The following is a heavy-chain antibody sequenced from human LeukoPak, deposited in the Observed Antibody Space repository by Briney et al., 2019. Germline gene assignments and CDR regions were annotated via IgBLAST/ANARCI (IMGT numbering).Heavy chain of an antibody. CDR3: ARGAKTPFIVVVPAAFDY. Sequence: GGSLRLSCEVSGFTFSSYHMNWVRQAPGKGLEWVSSITSSSSYIYYADSVKGRFTISRDNAKNSLYLQMNSLRAEDTAVYYCARGAKTPFIVVVPAAFDYWGQGTLVTVSS. CDR2: ITSSSSYI. CDR1: GFTFSSYH. V-gene: IGHV3-21*01. J-gene: IGHJ4*02. D-gene: IGHD2-2*01.